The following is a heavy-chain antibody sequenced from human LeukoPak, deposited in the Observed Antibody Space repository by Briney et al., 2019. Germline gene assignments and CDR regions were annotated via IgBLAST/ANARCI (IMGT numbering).Heavy chain of an antibody. D-gene: IGHD5-18*01. CDR3: ARVLYSNRLAY. J-gene: IGHJ4*02. CDR1: GFTVSSNY. V-gene: IGHV3-53*01. CDR2: IYSGGST. Sequence: GGSLRLSCAASGFTVSSNYMSCVRQAPGKGLEWVSVIYSGGSTYYADSVKGRFTISRDNSKNTLYLQMNSLRAEDTAVYYCARVLYSNRLAYWGQGTLVTVSP.